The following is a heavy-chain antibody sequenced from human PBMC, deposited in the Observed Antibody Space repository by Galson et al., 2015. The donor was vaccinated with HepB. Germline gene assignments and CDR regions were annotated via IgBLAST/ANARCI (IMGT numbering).Heavy chain of an antibody. CDR2: ISGTSNSI. CDR3: AKVRNEVVVEWFDS. J-gene: IGHJ5*01. CDR1: GFTFSHYA. Sequence: SLRLSCAASGFTFSHYAMNWVRQAPGKGLEWVSTISGTSNSIYYADSVKGRFIISRDNSKNTVYLQMNSLRAEDSAFYYCAKVRNEVVVEWFDSWGQGTLVTVSA. V-gene: IGHV3-23*01. D-gene: IGHD2-15*01.